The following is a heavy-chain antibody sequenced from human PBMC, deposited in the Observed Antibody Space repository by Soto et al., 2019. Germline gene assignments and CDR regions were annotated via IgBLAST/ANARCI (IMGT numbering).Heavy chain of an antibody. V-gene: IGHV1-8*01. CDR2: MNPNSGNT. J-gene: IGHJ6*03. CDR1: GYTFTSYD. Sequence: ASVKVSCKASGYTFTSYDINWVRQATGQGLEWMGWMNPNSGNTGYAQKFQGRVTMTRNTSISTAYMELSSLRSEDTAVYYCARGRRYCTNGVCYKGYYYYYYYMDVWGKGTTVTVSS. CDR3: ARGRRYCTNGVCYKGYYYYYYYMDV. D-gene: IGHD2-8*01.